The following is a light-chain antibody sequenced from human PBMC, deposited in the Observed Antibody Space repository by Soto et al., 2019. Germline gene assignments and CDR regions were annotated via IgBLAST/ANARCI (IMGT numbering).Light chain of an antibody. J-gene: IGKJ1*01. CDR3: QQYGSSPRT. CDR2: GAS. V-gene: IGKV3-20*01. Sequence: EIVLTQSPGTLSLSPGERATLSCRASQRISSTHLAWYQQKPGQAPRLLIYGASSRATGIPDRFTGSGSGTDFTLTISRLDPEDFAVYFCQQYGSSPRTFGQGTKVDIK. CDR1: QRISSTH.